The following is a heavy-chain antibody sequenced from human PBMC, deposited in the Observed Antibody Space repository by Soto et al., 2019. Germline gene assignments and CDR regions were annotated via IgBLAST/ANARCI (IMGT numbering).Heavy chain of an antibody. J-gene: IGHJ6*03. CDR3: ARDRLQVVVVPAAMRYYYYMDV. CDR1: GFTFSSYG. Sequence: PGGSLRLSCAASGFTFSSYGMHWVRQAPGKGLEWVAVIWYDGSNKYYADSVKGRFTISRDNSKNTLYLQMNSLRAEDTAVYYCARDRLQVVVVPAAMRYYYYMDVWGKGTTVTVSS. CDR2: IWYDGSNK. D-gene: IGHD2-2*01. V-gene: IGHV3-33*01.